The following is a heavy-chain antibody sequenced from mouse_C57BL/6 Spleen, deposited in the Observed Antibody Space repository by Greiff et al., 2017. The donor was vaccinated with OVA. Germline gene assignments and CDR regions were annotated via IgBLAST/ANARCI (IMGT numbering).Heavy chain of an antibody. Sequence: EVKVEESGGGLVKPGGSLKLSCAASGFTFSSYAMSWVRQTPEKRLEWVATISDGGSYTYYPDNVKGRFTISRDNAKNNLYLQMSHLKSEDTAMYYCARDPYDDYFDYWGQGTTLTVSS. CDR1: GFTFSSYA. J-gene: IGHJ2*01. V-gene: IGHV5-4*01. D-gene: IGHD2-12*01. CDR2: ISDGGSYT. CDR3: ARDPYDDYFDY.